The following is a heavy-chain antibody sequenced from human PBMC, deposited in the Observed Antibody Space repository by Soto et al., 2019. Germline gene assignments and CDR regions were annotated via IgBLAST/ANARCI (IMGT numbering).Heavy chain of an antibody. Sequence: SVKVSCKAAGGTFSIYAISCVVQSPGQGLEWMGGIIPIFGTANYAQKFQGRVTITADESTSTAYMELSSLRSEDTAVYYCARGVYYGSGSLPFDYWGQGTLVTSPQ. CDR3: ARGVYYGSGSLPFDY. D-gene: IGHD3-10*01. J-gene: IGHJ4*02. CDR1: GGTFSIYA. V-gene: IGHV1-69*13. CDR2: IIPIFGTA.